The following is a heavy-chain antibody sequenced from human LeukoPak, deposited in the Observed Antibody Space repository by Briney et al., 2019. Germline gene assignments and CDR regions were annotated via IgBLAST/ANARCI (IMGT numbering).Heavy chain of an antibody. V-gene: IGHV4-59*01. CDR2: IYYSGST. J-gene: IGHJ4*02. CDR1: GGSISSYY. Sequence: SETLSLTCTVSGGSISSYYWSWIRQPPGKGLEWIGYIYYSGSTNHNPSLKSRVTISVDTSKNQFSLKLSSVTAADTAVYYCARGAGLDYWGQGTLVTVSS. CDR3: ARGAGLDY.